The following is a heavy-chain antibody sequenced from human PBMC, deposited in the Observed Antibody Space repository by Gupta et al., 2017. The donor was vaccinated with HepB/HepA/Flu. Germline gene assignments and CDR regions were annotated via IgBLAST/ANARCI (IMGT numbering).Heavy chain of an antibody. D-gene: IGHD2-2*01. J-gene: IGHJ4*02. V-gene: IGHV1-18*01. Sequence: QVQLVQSGAEVKKPGASVKVSCKASGYTFTSYGISWVRQAPGPGLEWMGWISAYHGNPNYAQKLQGRVTMTTDTSTGPAYMELGSLRSDDTAVYLCARIVVGPAGPFDYWGQGTLVTVSS. CDR1: GYTFTSYG. CDR2: ISAYHGNP. CDR3: ARIVVGPAGPFDY.